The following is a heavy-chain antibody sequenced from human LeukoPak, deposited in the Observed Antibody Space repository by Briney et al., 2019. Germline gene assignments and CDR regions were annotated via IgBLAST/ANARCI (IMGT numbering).Heavy chain of an antibody. V-gene: IGHV3-23*01. J-gene: IGHJ3*02. CDR3: AKKIAAAGTVYDAFDI. CDR1: GFTFSSYA. D-gene: IGHD6-13*01. CDR2: ISGSGGST. Sequence: PGGSLRLSCAASGFTFSSYAMSWVRQVPGKGLEWVSAISGSGGSTYYADSVKGRFTISRDNSKNTLYLQMNSLRAEDTAVYYCAKKIAAAGTVYDAFDIWGQGTMVTVSS.